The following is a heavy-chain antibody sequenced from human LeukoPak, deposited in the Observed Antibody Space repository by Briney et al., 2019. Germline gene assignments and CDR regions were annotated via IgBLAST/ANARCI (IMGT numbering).Heavy chain of an antibody. CDR2: VYNSGST. D-gene: IGHD1-26*01. V-gene: IGHV4-59*01. CDR1: GGSISSYY. CDR3: ARDQGVVGAYFDY. Sequence: PSETLSLTCTVSGGSISSYYWSWIRQPPGKGLEWIGYVYNSGSTNYNPSLKSRDTISVDTSKNQFSLNLNSVTAADTAVYYCARDQGVVGAYFDYWGQGTLVTVSS. J-gene: IGHJ4*02.